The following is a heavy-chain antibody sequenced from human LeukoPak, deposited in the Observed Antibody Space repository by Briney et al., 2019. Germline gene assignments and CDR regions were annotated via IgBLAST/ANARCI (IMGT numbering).Heavy chain of an antibody. CDR3: AKTQDSYGYRSGPNWFDP. J-gene: IGHJ5*02. V-gene: IGHV3-23*01. CDR1: GFAFSSYA. D-gene: IGHD5-18*01. Sequence: GGSLRLSCAASGFAFSSYAMSWVRQAPGKGLEWVSGIVSSGSGTYSAVSVRGRFTISRDNSKNTLYLQMNSLRGEDTAVYYCAKTQDSYGYRSGPNWFDPWGQGTLVTVSS. CDR2: IVSSGSGT.